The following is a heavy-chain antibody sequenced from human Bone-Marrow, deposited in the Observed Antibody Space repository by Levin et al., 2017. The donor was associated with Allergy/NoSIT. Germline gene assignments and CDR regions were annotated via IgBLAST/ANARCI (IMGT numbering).Heavy chain of an antibody. Sequence: PGGSLRLSCAASGFTFDDYGMSWVRQAPGKGLEWVSGINWNGGSTGYADSVKGRFTISRDNAKNSLYLQMNSLRAEDTALYHCARGGSYSANPPFDYWGQGTLVTVSS. CDR2: INWNGGST. CDR3: ARGGSYSANPPFDY. D-gene: IGHD1-26*01. J-gene: IGHJ4*02. CDR1: GFTFDDYG. V-gene: IGHV3-20*01.